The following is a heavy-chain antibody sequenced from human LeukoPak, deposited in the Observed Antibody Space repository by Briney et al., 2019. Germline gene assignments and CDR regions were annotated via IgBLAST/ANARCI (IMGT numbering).Heavy chain of an antibody. D-gene: IGHD3-3*01. V-gene: IGHV4-59*11. CDR2: IYYSGST. CDR1: GGSISSHY. Sequence: SETLSLTCTVSGGSISSHYWSWIRQPPGKGLEWIGYIYYSGSTNYNPSLKSRVTISVDTSKSQFSLKLSSVTAADTVVYYCASLTIFGVVDRTDAFDIWGQGTMVTVSS. CDR3: ASLTIFGVVDRTDAFDI. J-gene: IGHJ3*02.